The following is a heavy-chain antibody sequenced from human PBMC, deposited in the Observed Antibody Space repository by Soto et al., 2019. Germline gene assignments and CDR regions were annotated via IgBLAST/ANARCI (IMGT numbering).Heavy chain of an antibody. V-gene: IGHV3-53*01. CDR3: AKDVVDYGGNSWVDY. D-gene: IGHD4-17*01. Sequence: GGSLRLSCAASGFTVSSNYMSWVRQAPGKGLEWVSVIYSGGSTYYADSVKGRITISRDNSKNTLYLQMNSLRAEDTAVYYCAKDVVDYGGNSWVDYWGQGTLVTVSS. CDR2: IYSGGST. CDR1: GFTVSSNY. J-gene: IGHJ4*02.